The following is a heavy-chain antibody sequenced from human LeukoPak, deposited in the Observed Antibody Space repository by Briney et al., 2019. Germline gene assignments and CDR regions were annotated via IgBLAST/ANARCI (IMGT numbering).Heavy chain of an antibody. CDR2: INHSGST. Sequence: SETLSLTCAVYGGSFSGYYWSWIRQTPGKGLEWIGEINHSGSTNYNPSLKSRVTISVDTSKNPFSLQPRFGPAADTAVYYCARGDILTGSVPLDYWGQGTLVTVSS. CDR1: GGSFSGYY. J-gene: IGHJ4*02. CDR3: ARGDILTGSVPLDY. V-gene: IGHV4-34*01. D-gene: IGHD3-9*01.